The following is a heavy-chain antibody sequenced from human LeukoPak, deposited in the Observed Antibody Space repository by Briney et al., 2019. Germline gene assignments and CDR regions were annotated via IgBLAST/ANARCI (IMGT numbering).Heavy chain of an antibody. CDR2: ISGSGGST. V-gene: IGHV3-23*01. Sequence: GGSLRLSCAASGFTVSSNYMSWVRQAPGKGLEWVSAISGSGGSTYYADSVKGRFTISRDNSKNTLYLQMNSLRAEDTAVYYCATTGSDIVVVPAAIRWGQGTLVTVSS. D-gene: IGHD2-2*02. CDR3: ATTGSDIVVVPAAIR. CDR1: GFTVSSNY. J-gene: IGHJ4*02.